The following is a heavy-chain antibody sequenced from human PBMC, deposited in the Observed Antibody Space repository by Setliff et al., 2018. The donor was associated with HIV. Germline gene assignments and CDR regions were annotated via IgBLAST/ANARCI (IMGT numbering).Heavy chain of an antibody. V-gene: IGHV4-34*01. J-gene: IGHJ4*02. CDR1: GGPLSVHY. CDR3: VTSSSWSSRLNF. D-gene: IGHD2-2*01. CDR2: TSHSGKT. Sequence: PSETLSLTCAVYGGPLSVHYWSLIRQPPGQGLEWIGETSHSGKTNYNPSLKSRVTISVDTSKNQFSLKLTSVTAADTAVYYCVTSSSWSSRLNFWGPGMLVTVSS.